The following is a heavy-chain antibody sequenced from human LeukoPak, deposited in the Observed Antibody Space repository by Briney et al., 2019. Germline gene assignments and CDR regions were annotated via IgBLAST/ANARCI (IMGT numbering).Heavy chain of an antibody. CDR2: TYWDDDK. CDR1: GGSISSSSYY. J-gene: IGHJ5*02. CDR3: ALKRGYSYGSPNNWFDP. V-gene: IGHV2-5*02. D-gene: IGHD5-18*01. Sequence: TLSLTCTVSGGSISSSSYYWGWIRQPPGKALEWLALTYWDDDKRYSPSLKSRLTITKDTSKNQVVLTMTNMDPVDTATYYCALKRGYSYGSPNNWFDPWGQGTLVTVSS.